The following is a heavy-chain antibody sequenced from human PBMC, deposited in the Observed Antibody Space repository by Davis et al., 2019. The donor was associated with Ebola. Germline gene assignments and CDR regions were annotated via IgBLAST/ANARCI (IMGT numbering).Heavy chain of an antibody. CDR2: IYTSGST. J-gene: IGHJ4*02. CDR1: GGSISSGDYY. Sequence: PSETLSLTCTVSGGSISSGDYYWSWIRQPPGKGLEWIGRIYTSGSTNYNPSLKSRVTMSVDTSKNQFSLKLSSVTAADTAVYYCARGAASDYWGQGTLVTVSS. CDR3: ARGAASDY. D-gene: IGHD2-15*01. V-gene: IGHV4-61*02.